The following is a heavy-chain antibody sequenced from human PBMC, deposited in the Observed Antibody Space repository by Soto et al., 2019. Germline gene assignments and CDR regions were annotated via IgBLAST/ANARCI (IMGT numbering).Heavy chain of an antibody. D-gene: IGHD3-3*01. CDR1: GYTFTDYD. CDR3: VRDRPFAFRSSAGSDYDTMDV. CDR2: ISGYNGDT. V-gene: IGHV1-18*01. Sequence: ASVKFSCKASGYTFTDYDIPWVRQAPGQGLECVGWISGYNGDTNYAQKVQGRVTLTTDTSTTTAYMELGSLRSDDTAVYFCVRDRPFAFRSSAGSDYDTMDVWGQ. J-gene: IGHJ6*02.